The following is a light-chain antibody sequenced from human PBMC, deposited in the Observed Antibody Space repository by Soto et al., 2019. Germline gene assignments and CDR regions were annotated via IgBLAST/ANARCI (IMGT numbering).Light chain of an antibody. CDR1: QSVNSN. J-gene: IGKJ1*01. Sequence: EIMMTQSPVTLSVSPGERATLSCRASQSVNSNLAWYQQKPGQAPRLLIYGASTRATGIPASFIGNGSGTEFTLTISSLQSEDFATYFCQQSYSNPPWTFGQGTKVEI. V-gene: IGKV3-15*01. CDR3: QQSYSNPPWT. CDR2: GAS.